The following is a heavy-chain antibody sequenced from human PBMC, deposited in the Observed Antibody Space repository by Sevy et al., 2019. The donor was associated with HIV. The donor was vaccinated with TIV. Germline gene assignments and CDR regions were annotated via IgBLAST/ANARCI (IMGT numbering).Heavy chain of an antibody. D-gene: IGHD4-17*01. J-gene: IGHJ5*02. CDR2: IYYTGAT. V-gene: IGHV4-61*01. CDR3: VRAPVTRKAWFDP. CDR1: GGSVSSANNY. Sequence: SETLSLTCSVFGGSVSSANNYWSWIRQSPGVGLEWIGYIYYTGATDYNPSLESRVTMSIDTSKNQFSLQLSSVTPADTAIYYCVRAPVTRKAWFDPWGQGTPVTVSS.